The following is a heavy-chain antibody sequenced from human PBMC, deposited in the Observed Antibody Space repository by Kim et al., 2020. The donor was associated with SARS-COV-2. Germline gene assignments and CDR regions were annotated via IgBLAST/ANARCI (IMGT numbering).Heavy chain of an antibody. CDR2: INAGNGNT. V-gene: IGHV1-3*01. J-gene: IGHJ4*02. CDR3: ARVGMTTVNFDY. D-gene: IGHD4-4*01. Sequence: ASVKVSCKASGYTFTSYAMHWVRQAPGQRLEWMGWINAGNGNTKYSQKFQGRVTITRDTSASTAYMELSSLRSEDTAVYYCARVGMTTVNFDYWGQGTLVTVSS. CDR1: GYTFTSYA.